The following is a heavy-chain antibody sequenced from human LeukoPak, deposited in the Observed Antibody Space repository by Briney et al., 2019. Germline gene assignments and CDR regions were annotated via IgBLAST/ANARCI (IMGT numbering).Heavy chain of an antibody. J-gene: IGHJ5*02. CDR3: ARWSKGHYDSSGYYYEAWFDP. CDR1: GGSISSYY. CDR2: IYYSGST. Sequence: PSETLSLTCTVSGGSISSYYWSWIRQPPGKGLEWIGYIYYSGSTNYNPSLKSRVTISVDTSKNQFSLKLSSVTAADTAVYYCARWSKGHYDSSGYYYEAWFDPWGQGTLVTVSS. D-gene: IGHD3-22*01. V-gene: IGHV4-59*01.